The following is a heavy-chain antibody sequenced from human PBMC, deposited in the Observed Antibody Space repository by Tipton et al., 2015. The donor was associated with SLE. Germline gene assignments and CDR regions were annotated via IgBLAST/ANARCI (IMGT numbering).Heavy chain of an antibody. Sequence: SLRLSCAASGFTFSSYAIHWVRQAPGKGLEWVTFISYDGSNEYYADSVKGRFSISRDNSKNTVYVQMNSLRAEDTAVYHCARSGESWNGRYYFYAMDVWGQGTTVTVSS. V-gene: IGHV3-30-3*01. D-gene: IGHD1-1*01. CDR1: GFTFSSYA. CDR3: ARSGESWNGRYYFYAMDV. CDR2: ISYDGSNE. J-gene: IGHJ6*02.